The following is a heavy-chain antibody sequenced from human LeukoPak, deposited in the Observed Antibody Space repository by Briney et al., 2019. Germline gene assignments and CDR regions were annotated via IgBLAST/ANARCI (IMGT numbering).Heavy chain of an antibody. V-gene: IGHV3-23*01. J-gene: IGHJ4*02. CDR3: ARRGSSGWYDY. Sequence: GGSLRLSRAASGFTFSSYAMSWVRQAPGKGLECVSAISGGGPVTYYTDSVKGRFTISRDNSKNTLYLEMNSLRAEDTAVYYCARRGSSGWYDYWGQGTLVTVSS. CDR1: GFTFSSYA. D-gene: IGHD6-19*01. CDR2: ISGGGPVT.